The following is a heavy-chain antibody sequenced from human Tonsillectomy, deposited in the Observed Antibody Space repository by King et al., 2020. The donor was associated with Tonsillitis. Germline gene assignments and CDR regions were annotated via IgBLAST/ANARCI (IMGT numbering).Heavy chain of an antibody. Sequence: VQLQESGPGLVKPSETLSLTCTVSGGSISSYYWSWIRQPPGKGLELIGSIYYIGSTNYNPSLKSRVTISVDTSKNQFSLRLSSVTAADTAVYYCASPYPVLKYWGQGTLVTVSS. J-gene: IGHJ4*02. CDR1: GGSISSYY. D-gene: IGHD3-9*01. CDR2: IYYIGST. V-gene: IGHV4-59*01. CDR3: ASPYPVLKY.